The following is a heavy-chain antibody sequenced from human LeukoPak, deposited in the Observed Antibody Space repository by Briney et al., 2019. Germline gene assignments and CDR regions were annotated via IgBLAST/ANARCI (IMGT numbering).Heavy chain of an antibody. CDR1: GGTFSSYA. J-gene: IGHJ6*02. V-gene: IGHV1-18*01. CDR3: AREPVVATIPSYYYYGMDV. Sequence: GASVKVSCKASGGTFSSYAISWVRQAPGQGLEWMGWISAYNGNTNYAQKLQGRVTMTTDTSTSTAYMELRSLRSDDTAVYYCAREPVVATIPSYYYYGMDVWGQGTTVTVSS. D-gene: IGHD5-12*01. CDR2: ISAYNGNT.